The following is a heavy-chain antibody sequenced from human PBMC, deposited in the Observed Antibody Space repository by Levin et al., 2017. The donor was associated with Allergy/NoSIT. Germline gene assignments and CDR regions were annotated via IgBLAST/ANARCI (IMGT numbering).Heavy chain of an antibody. D-gene: IGHD2-2*01. CDR1: GFTFSSYA. CDR3: ARDLGYCSSTTCPGRYYYNAMDV. V-gene: IGHV3-30-3*01. Sequence: SGESLKISCAASGFTFSSYAMHWVRQAPGKGLEWVAVISYDGSNKYYADSVKGRFTISRDNSKNTLYLQMNSLRAEDTALYYCARDLGYCSSTTCPGRYYYNAMDVWGQGTTVTVSS. J-gene: IGHJ6*02. CDR2: ISYDGSNK.